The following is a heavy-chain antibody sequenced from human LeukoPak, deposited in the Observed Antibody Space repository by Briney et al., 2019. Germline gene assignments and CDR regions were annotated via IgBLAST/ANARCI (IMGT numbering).Heavy chain of an antibody. CDR2: ISTYNGNT. J-gene: IGHJ4*02. Sequence: ASVKVSCKASGYTFTTYGISWVRQAPGQGLEWMGWISTYNGNTEYAQNLQGTVTMTTDTSTSTAYMELRSPRSDDTAVYYCTRDLGQWLLQGIFFDYWGQGTLVTVSS. CDR3: TRDLGQWLLQGIFFDY. D-gene: IGHD5-12*01. CDR1: GYTFTTYG. V-gene: IGHV1-18*01.